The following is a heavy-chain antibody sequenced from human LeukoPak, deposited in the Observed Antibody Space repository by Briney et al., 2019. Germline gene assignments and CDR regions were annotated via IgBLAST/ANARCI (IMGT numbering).Heavy chain of an antibody. CDR1: GFSLSTNGMC. J-gene: IGHJ4*02. CDR2: IDWDDDK. CDR3: ARIRIAAGYFDY. D-gene: IGHD6-13*01. V-gene: IGHV2-70*11. Sequence: SGPTPVNPTQSLTLTCTFSGFSLSTNGMCVSWIRQPPGKALEWLARIDWDDDKYYSTSLKTRLTISKDTSKNQVVLTMTNMDPVDTATYYCARIRIAAGYFDYWGQGTLVTVSS.